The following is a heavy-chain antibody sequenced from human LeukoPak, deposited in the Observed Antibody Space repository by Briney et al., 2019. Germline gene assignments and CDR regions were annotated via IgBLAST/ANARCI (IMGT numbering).Heavy chain of an antibody. V-gene: IGHV4-30-2*01. CDR2: IYHSGST. CDR3: ARGITMIVVVPSKVGWFDP. CDR1: GGSISSGGYY. Sequence: PSETLSLTCTVSGGSISSGGYYWSWIRQPPGKGLEWIGYIYHSGSTYYNPSLKSRVTISVDRSKNQFSLKLSSVTAADTAVYYCARGITMIVVVPSKVGWFDPWGQGTLVTVSS. J-gene: IGHJ5*02. D-gene: IGHD3-22*01.